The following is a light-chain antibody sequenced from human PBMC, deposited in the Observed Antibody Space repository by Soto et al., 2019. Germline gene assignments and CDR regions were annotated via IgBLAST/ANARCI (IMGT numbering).Light chain of an antibody. CDR1: QTISSW. J-gene: IGKJ1*01. CDR3: QQYNIYPRT. Sequence: DIQMTQSPSTLSASVGDRVTITCRASQTISSWLAWYQQKPGKAPNLLIYKASSLESGVPSRFSASGSGTEFTLTISSLQPDDFATYYCQQYNIYPRTFGQGTKVEIK. V-gene: IGKV1-5*03. CDR2: KAS.